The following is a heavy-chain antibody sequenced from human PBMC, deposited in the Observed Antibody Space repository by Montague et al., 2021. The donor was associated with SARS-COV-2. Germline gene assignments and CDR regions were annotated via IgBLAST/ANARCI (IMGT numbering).Heavy chain of an antibody. CDR1: GGSISSFY. CDR2: ISDSGST. Sequence: SETLSLTCTASGGSISSFYWSWFRQPPGKGLEWIGYISDSGSTNYNPSLTSRVTMSVDTSKNQFSLKVNSVTAADTAVYYCAGHYSATPPAVYWGQGTLVTVSS. D-gene: IGHD2-15*01. V-gene: IGHV4-59*08. J-gene: IGHJ4*02. CDR3: AGHYSATPPAVY.